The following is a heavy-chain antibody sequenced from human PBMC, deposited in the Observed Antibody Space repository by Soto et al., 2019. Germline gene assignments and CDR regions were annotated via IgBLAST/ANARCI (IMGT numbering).Heavy chain of an antibody. CDR3: ATSTITIFGVVTPTGY. D-gene: IGHD3-3*01. CDR1: GFTFTSSA. V-gene: IGHV1-58*01. J-gene: IGHJ4*02. Sequence: SVKVSCKASGFTFTSSAVQWVRQARGQRLEWIGWIVVGSGNTNYAQKFQERVTITRDMSTSTAYMELSSLRSEDTAVYYCATSTITIFGVVTPTGYWGQGTLVTSPQ. CDR2: IVVGSGNT.